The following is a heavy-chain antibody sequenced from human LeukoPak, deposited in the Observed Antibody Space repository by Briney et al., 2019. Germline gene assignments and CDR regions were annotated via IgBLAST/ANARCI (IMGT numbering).Heavy chain of an antibody. CDR1: GFTFSSYW. J-gene: IGHJ3*02. V-gene: IGHV3-74*01. D-gene: IGHD3-22*01. Sequence: PGGSLRLFCAASGFTFSSYWMHWVRQAPGKGLVWVSRIDSGGRSTSYGGSVKGRFTISRDNAKNTLYLQMDSLRPEDTAVYHCATGHYYDSSGYYPLPDAFDIWGQGTMVTVSS. CDR2: IDSGGRST. CDR3: ATGHYYDSSGYYPLPDAFDI.